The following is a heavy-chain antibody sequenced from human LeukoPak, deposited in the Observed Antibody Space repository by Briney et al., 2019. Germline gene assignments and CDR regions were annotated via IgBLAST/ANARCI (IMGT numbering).Heavy chain of an antibody. CDR1: GFTFSNYA. J-gene: IGHJ4*02. CDR3: ARDVAATGTYTDY. CDR2: ISYDGKKE. V-gene: IGHV3-30*04. Sequence: GGSLRLSCTASGFTFSNYAIHWVRQSPGKGLEWVAVISYDGKKESYSDSVKGRFTISRDNLKNTLYLQMNSLRAEDTAVYYCARDVAATGTYTDYWGQGALVTVSS. D-gene: IGHD6-13*01.